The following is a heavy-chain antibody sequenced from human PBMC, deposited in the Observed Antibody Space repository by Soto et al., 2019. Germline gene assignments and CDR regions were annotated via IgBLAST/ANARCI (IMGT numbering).Heavy chain of an antibody. CDR3: ARVENTMVRGVLGY. J-gene: IGHJ4*02. CDR2: ISAYNGNT. V-gene: IGHV1-18*01. D-gene: IGHD3-10*01. CDR1: GYTFTSYG. Sequence: GASVKVSCKASGYTFTSYGISWVRQAPGQGLEWMGWISAYNGNTNYAQKLQGRVTMTTDTSTSTAYMELRSLRSDDTAVYYCARVENTMVRGVLGYWGQGTLVPVSS.